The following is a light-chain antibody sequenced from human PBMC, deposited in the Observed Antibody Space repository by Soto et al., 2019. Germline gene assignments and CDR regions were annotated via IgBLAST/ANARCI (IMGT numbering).Light chain of an antibody. CDR1: QSVSSN. CDR2: GAS. Sequence: EIVLTQSPGTLSLSPGERATLSCRASQSVSSNLAWYQQKPGQAPRLLIYGASTRATGIPARFSGSGSGTEFTLTISSLQSEDFGVYYCQQNKDWPGTFGQGTKVDIK. CDR3: QQNKDWPGT. J-gene: IGKJ1*01. V-gene: IGKV3-15*01.